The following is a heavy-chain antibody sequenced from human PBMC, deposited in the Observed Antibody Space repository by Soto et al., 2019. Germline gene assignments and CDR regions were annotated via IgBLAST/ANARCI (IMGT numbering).Heavy chain of an antibody. CDR1: GFTFSSYW. V-gene: IGHV3-74*01. CDR2: INSDGSSI. Sequence: EVQLVESGGGLVQPGGSLRLSCAASGFTFSSYWMHWVRQAPGKGLVWVSRINSDGSSISYADSVKGRWTISRDNAKNTLYLQMNSLRAEDTAVYYCARSKYSYDPFDYWGQGTLVTVSS. J-gene: IGHJ4*02. D-gene: IGHD5-18*01. CDR3: ARSKYSYDPFDY.